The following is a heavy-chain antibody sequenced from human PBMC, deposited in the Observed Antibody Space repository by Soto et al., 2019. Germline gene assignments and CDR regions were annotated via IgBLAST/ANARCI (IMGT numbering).Heavy chain of an antibody. CDR3: AKDQWTLIYCGSTSCYTEFDY. D-gene: IGHD2-2*02. J-gene: IGHJ4*02. CDR1: VFTFITYG. Sequence: TGWSLRLSCAASVFTFITYGMHWVRQAPGKGLEWVAVISYDGLSKYYTDSVKGRFTISRDNSENTLYLQMDSLRAEDTAVYYCAKDQWTLIYCGSTSCYTEFDYWGQGTLVTVSS. V-gene: IGHV3-30*18. CDR2: ISYDGLSK.